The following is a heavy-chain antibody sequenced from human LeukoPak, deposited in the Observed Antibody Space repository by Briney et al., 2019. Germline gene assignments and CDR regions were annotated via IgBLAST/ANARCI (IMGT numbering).Heavy chain of an antibody. CDR3: ARSRPRGVGARRGNWFDP. CDR2: INHSGST. J-gene: IGHJ5*02. V-gene: IGHV4-34*01. CDR1: GGSFSGYY. D-gene: IGHD1-26*01. Sequence: SETLSLTCAAYGGSFSGYYWSWIRQPPGKGLEWIGEINHSGSTNYNPSLKSRVTISVDTSKSQFSLKLSSVTAADTAVYYCARSRPRGVGARRGNWFDPWGQGTLVTVSS.